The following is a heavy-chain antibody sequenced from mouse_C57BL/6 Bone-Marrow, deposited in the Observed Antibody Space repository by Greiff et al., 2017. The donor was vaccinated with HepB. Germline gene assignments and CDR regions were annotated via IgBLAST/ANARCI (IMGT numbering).Heavy chain of an antibody. CDR2: INPSSGYT. V-gene: IGHV1-7*01. D-gene: IGHD2-4*01. CDR3: ARSMSTTMYFDV. Sequence: QVQLKESGAELAKPGASVKLSCKASGYTFTSYWMHWVQQRPGQGLEWIGYINPSSGYTKYNQKFKDKATLTADKSSSTAYMQLSSLTYEDSAVYYCARSMSTTMYFDVCGTGTTVTVSS. J-gene: IGHJ1*03. CDR1: GYTFTSYW.